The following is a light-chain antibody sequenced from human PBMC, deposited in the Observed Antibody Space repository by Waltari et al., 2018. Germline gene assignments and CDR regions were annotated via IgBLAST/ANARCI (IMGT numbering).Light chain of an antibody. Sequence: DIVMTQSPASLAVSLGEGATCNCNSSRILCSSNNRNCLAWYQQKPGQPPKLLAYWASTRESGVPDRFSASGSGTDFTLTISSLQAEDVAVYYCQQYSNTPLTFGGGTRVEIK. CDR2: WAS. J-gene: IGKJ4*01. CDR1: RILCSSNNRNC. V-gene: IGKV4-1*01. CDR3: QQYSNTPLT.